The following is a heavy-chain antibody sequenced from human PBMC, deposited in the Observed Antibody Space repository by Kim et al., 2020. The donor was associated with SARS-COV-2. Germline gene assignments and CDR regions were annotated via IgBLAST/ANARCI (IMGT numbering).Heavy chain of an antibody. J-gene: IGHJ3*01. CDR2: IDSDGRGS. CDR1: GFAFSQYW. CDR3: IRDNMQPGDL. V-gene: IGHV3-74*01. Sequence: GGSLRLSCAASGFAFSQYWMHWVRQAPGQGLVWVSQIDSDGRGSSYADAVQGRFTTSRDNAKSTLYLQMNSLRVEDTAMYYCIRDNMQPGDLWGQGTMVTVSS. D-gene: IGHD6-13*01.